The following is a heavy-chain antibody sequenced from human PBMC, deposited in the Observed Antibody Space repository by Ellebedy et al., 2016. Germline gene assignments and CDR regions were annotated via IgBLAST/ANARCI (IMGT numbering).Heavy chain of an antibody. D-gene: IGHD6-13*01. CDR3: ARPVSSSWYLDDAFDI. V-gene: IGHV5-51*01. CDR1: GYSFTSYW. CDR2: IYPGDSDT. Sequence: GESLKISCKGSGYSFTSYWIGWVRQMPGKGLEWMGIIYPGDSDTRYSPSFQGQVTISADKSISTAYLQWSSLKASDTAMYYCARPVSSSWYLDDAFDIWGQGTMVTVSS. J-gene: IGHJ3*02.